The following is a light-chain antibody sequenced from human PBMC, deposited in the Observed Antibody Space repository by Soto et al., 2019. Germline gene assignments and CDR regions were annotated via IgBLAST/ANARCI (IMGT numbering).Light chain of an antibody. CDR2: EVS. Sequence: QSALTQPASVSGSPGQSITIACTETSSDVGGSNYVSWYQQYPGKAPKLIISEVSNRPSGVSNRFSGSKSGNTASLTISGLQAEDDADYYCSSFTSNRLLFGGGTKLTVL. V-gene: IGLV2-14*01. CDR3: SSFTSNRLL. J-gene: IGLJ2*01. CDR1: SSDVGGSNY.